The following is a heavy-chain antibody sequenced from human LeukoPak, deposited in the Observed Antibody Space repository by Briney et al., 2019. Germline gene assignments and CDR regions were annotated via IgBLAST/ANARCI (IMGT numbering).Heavy chain of an antibody. Sequence: PGGTLRLSCAASGFTFSSYGMSWVRQAPGKGLEWVANIKQDGSEKYYVDSVKGRFTISRDNAKNSLYLQMNSLRAEDTAVYYCARDRITMVRGVIIASAFDIWGQGTMVTVSS. CDR2: IKQDGSEK. D-gene: IGHD3-10*01. CDR3: ARDRITMVRGVIIASAFDI. V-gene: IGHV3-7*01. J-gene: IGHJ3*02. CDR1: GFTFSSYG.